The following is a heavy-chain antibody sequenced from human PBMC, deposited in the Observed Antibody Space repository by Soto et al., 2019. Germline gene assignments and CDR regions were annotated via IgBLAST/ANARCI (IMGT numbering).Heavy chain of an antibody. CDR2: MSYDGNNQ. V-gene: IGHV3-30*18. CDR3: AKALGELSPESFDY. J-gene: IGHJ4*02. D-gene: IGHD3-16*02. CDR1: GFTFDYYW. Sequence: GGSLRLSCAASGFTFDYYWMHWVRQAPGKGLEWVAIMSYDGNNQYYADSVKGRFTISRDNFKNTLHLQMNSLRAEDTAVYYCAKALGELSPESFDYWGQGILVTVSS.